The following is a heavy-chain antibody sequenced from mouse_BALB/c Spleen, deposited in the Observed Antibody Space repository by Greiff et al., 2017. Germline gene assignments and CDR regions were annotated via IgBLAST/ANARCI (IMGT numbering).Heavy chain of an antibody. Sequence: EVQGVESGGGLVQPGGSRKLSCAASGFSFSSFGMHWVRQAPEKGLEWVAYISSGSSTIYYADTVKGRFTITRDNPKNTLFLQMTSLRSEDTAMYYCASSGKFITTVVDAMDYWGQGTSVTVSS. D-gene: IGHD1-1*01. CDR3: ASSGKFITTVVDAMDY. CDR1: GFSFSSFG. J-gene: IGHJ4*01. CDR2: ISSGSSTI. V-gene: IGHV5-17*02.